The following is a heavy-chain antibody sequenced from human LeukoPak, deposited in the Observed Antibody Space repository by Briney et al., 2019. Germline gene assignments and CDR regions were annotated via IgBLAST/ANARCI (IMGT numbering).Heavy chain of an antibody. CDR1: GGSISSYY. J-gene: IGHJ6*03. V-gene: IGHV4-59*01. D-gene: IGHD3-3*01. CDR2: IYYSGST. CDR3: ARDRAPYDFYYMDV. Sequence: SETLSLTCTVSGGSISSYYWSWLRQPPGEGREWIGYIYYSGSTNYNLSLKSRVTISVDTSKNQFSLKLSSVTAADTAVYYCARDRAPYDFYYMDVWGKGTTVTVSS.